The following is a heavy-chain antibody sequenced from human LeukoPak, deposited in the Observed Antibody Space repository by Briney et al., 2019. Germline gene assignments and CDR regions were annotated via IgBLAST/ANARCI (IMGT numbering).Heavy chain of an antibody. CDR1: GFTFSSYS. Sequence: SGGSLRLSCAASGFTFSSYSMNWVRQAPGKGLEWVSSISSSSSYIYYADSVKGRLTISRDNAKNSLYLQMNSLRAEDTAVYYCARASGYGTNWFDPWGQGTLVTVSS. CDR3: ARASGYGTNWFDP. J-gene: IGHJ5*02. D-gene: IGHD5-12*01. V-gene: IGHV3-21*01. CDR2: ISSSSSYI.